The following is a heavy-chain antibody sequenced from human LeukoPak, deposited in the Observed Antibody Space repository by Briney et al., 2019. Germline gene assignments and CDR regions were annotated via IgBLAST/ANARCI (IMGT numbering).Heavy chain of an antibody. J-gene: IGHJ4*02. Sequence: GGSQRLSCAASGFTFSSYSMNWVRQAPGKGLEWVSSISSSSSYIYYADSVKGRFTISRDNAKNSLYLQMNSLRAEDTAVYYCARVVMGDYVWGTDYWGQGTLVTVSS. CDR1: GFTFSSYS. CDR2: ISSSSSYI. CDR3: ARVVMGDYVWGTDY. V-gene: IGHV3-21*01. D-gene: IGHD3-16*01.